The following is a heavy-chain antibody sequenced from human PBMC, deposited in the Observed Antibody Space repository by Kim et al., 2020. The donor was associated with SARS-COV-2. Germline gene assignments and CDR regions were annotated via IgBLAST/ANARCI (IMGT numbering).Heavy chain of an antibody. CDR3: ATDLLSYYDRSFDY. J-gene: IGHJ4*02. Sequence: ASVKVSCKVSGYTLTELSMHWVRQAPGKGLEWMGGFDPEDGETIYAQKFQGRVTMTEDTSTDTAYMELSSLRSEDTAVYYCATDLLSYYDRSFDYWGQGTLVTVSS. CDR2: FDPEDGET. V-gene: IGHV1-24*01. D-gene: IGHD1-26*01. CDR1: GYTLTELS.